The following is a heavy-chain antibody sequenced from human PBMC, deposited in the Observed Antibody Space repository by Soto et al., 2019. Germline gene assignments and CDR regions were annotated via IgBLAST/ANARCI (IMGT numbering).Heavy chain of an antibody. CDR2: TTHSGST. D-gene: IGHD2-15*01. Sequence: QVQLQQWGAGLLKPSETLSLTCAVDNGSFSGYYWGWVRQSPGKGLEWIGETTHSGSTYFSPSLKSRVTISVETSKNHFSMKLRSVTAADSGVYYFVRVSCSGGSWYLTPRYNYYVMDAWGQGTTVTVSS. J-gene: IGHJ6*02. V-gene: IGHV4-34*01. CDR1: NGSFSGYY. CDR3: VRVSCSGGSWYLTPRYNYYVMDA.